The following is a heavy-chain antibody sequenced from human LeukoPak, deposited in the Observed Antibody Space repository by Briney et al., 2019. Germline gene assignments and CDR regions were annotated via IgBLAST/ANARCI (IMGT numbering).Heavy chain of an antibody. CDR1: GGSIRSYY. D-gene: IGHD6-13*01. J-gene: IGHJ4*02. V-gene: IGHV4-59*08. CDR3: ARTSIAAAGTIDD. CDR2: IYYSANT. Sequence: SETLSLTCTVPGGSIRSYYWSWIRQPPGKGLEWIGYIYYSANTNYNPSLKSRVTISVDTSKNQFSLRLSSVTAADTAVYYCARTSIAAAGTIDDWGQGTLVTVSS.